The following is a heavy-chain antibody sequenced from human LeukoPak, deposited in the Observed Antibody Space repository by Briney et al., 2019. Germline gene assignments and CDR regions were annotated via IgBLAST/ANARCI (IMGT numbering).Heavy chain of an antibody. CDR1: GFTFSSYG. CDR3: AKDAEGAKIAAAGPEFDY. CDR2: IWYDGSNK. V-gene: IGHV3-33*06. J-gene: IGHJ4*02. Sequence: GGSLRLSCAASGFTFSSYGMHWVRQAPGKGLEWVAVIWYDGSNKYYAASVKGRFTISRDNSKNTLYLQLNSLRAEDTAVYYCAKDAEGAKIAAAGPEFDYWGQGTLVTVSS. D-gene: IGHD6-13*01.